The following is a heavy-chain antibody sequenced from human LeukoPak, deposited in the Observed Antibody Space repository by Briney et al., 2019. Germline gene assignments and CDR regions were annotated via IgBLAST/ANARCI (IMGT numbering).Heavy chain of an antibody. CDR1: GGSISNYY. D-gene: IGHD6-19*01. V-gene: IGHV4-59*01. J-gene: IGHJ4*02. Sequence: SETLSLTCTVSGGSISNYYWSWIRQPPGKGLEWIGYIYYSGNTNYNPSLKSRVTISVDTSKNQFSLKLSSVTAAGTAVYYCVRENYSSGWYGIIDYWGQGTLVTVSS. CDR3: VRENYSSGWYGIIDY. CDR2: IYYSGNT.